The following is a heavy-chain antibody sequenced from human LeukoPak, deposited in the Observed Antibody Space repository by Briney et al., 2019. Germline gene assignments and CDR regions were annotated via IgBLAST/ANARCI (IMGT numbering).Heavy chain of an antibody. CDR3: ARDVPGENPYGSGSYYRRAQVLHYFDY. Sequence: ASVKVSCKASGYTFTSYGISWVRQAPGQGLEWMGWISAYNGNTNYAQKLQGRVTMTTDTSTSTAYMELRSLRSDDTAVYYCARDVPGENPYGSGSYYRRAQVLHYFDYWGQGTLVTVSS. CDR2: ISAYNGNT. V-gene: IGHV1-18*01. D-gene: IGHD3-10*01. J-gene: IGHJ4*02. CDR1: GYTFTSYG.